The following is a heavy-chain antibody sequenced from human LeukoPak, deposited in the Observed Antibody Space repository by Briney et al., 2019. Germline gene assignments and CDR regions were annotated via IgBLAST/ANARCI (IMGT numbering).Heavy chain of an antibody. CDR2: ISWNSGSI. D-gene: IGHD3-3*01. CDR1: GFNFDDYA. CDR3: AKTAYYDFWSGYSYFDY. J-gene: IGHJ4*02. V-gene: IGHV3-9*03. Sequence: GGSLRLSCAASGFNFDDYAMHWVRQAPGKGLEWVSGISWNSGSIGYADSVKGRFTISRDNAKNSLYLQMNSMRAEDMALYYCAKTAYYDFWSGYSYFDYWGQGTLVTVSS.